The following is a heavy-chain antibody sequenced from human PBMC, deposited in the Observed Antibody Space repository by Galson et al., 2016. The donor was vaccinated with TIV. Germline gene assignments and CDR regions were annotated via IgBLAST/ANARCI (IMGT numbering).Heavy chain of an antibody. J-gene: IGHJ2*01. Sequence: PALVKPTQTLTLTCTFSGFSLTTTGMCVSWIRQAPGKGLEWLARIDWDGDKYYSISLKSRLTVSKDTSKNQVVLTMTDMDPVDTATYYCARTPYGDSFGWYFDLWGRGTLVTVSS. D-gene: IGHD4-17*01. CDR2: IDWDGDK. CDR3: ARTPYGDSFGWYFDL. CDR1: GFSLTTTGMC. V-gene: IGHV2-70*11.